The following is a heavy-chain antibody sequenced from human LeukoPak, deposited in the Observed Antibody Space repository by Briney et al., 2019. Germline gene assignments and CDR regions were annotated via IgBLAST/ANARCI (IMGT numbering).Heavy chain of an antibody. CDR1: GFTFSTYN. CDR3: ARGAYD. J-gene: IGHJ4*02. V-gene: IGHV3-21*04. D-gene: IGHD2-8*01. CDR2: ITSTSSYM. Sequence: GGSLRLSCAASGFTFSTYNMNWVRQAPGKGLEWVSSITSTSSYMYYADSVKGRFTLSRDNSQNTVYLQMNSLRAEDTAVYYCARGAYDWGQGTLVTVSS.